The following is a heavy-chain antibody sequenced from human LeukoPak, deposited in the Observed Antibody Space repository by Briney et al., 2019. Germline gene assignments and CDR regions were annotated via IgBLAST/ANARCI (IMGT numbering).Heavy chain of an antibody. CDR3: ASGYDYVWGRI. J-gene: IGHJ4*02. V-gene: IGHV3-66*02. CDR1: GFTVSGNY. Sequence: GGSLRLSCAASGFTVSGNYMSWVRQAPGKGLEWVSVIYSGGSTYYADSVKGRFTISRDNSKNTLYLQMNNLRAEDTAVYYCASGYDYVWGRIWGQGTLVTVSS. CDR2: IYSGGST. D-gene: IGHD3-16*01.